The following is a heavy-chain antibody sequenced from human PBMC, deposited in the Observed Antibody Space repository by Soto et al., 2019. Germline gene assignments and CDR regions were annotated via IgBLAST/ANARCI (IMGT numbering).Heavy chain of an antibody. V-gene: IGHV4-4*07. Sequence: SETLSLTCTVPGGSISSYYWSWIRQPAGKGLEWIGRIYTSGSTNYNPSLKSRVTMSVDTSKNQFSLKLSSVTAADTAVYYCARVRSLGQSWGMDVWGQGTTVTVSS. CDR1: GGSISSYY. J-gene: IGHJ6*02. CDR2: IYTSGST. D-gene: IGHD1-26*01. CDR3: ARVRSLGQSWGMDV.